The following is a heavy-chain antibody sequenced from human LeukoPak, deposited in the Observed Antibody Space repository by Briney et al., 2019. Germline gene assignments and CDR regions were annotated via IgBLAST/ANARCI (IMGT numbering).Heavy chain of an antibody. J-gene: IGHJ4*02. CDR2: INPNSGGT. CDR1: GYTLTGYY. CDR3: ARVYYDYVWGSYRFDY. V-gene: IGHV1-2*02. Sequence: GASVKVPCKASGYTLTGYYMHWVRQAPGQGLEWMGWINPNSGGTNYAQKFQGRVTMTRDTSISTAYMELSRLRSDDTAVYYCARVYYDYVWGSYRFDYWGQGTLVTVSS. D-gene: IGHD3-16*02.